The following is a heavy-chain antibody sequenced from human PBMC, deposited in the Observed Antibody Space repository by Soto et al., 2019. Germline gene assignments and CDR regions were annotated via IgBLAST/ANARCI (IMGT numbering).Heavy chain of an antibody. CDR1: GFTFGYYW. Sequence: GGSLRLSCAASGFTFGYYWMSWVRQAPGKGLEWVSYISSSGSTIYYADSVKGRFTISRDNAKNSLYLQMNSLRAEDTAVYYCATDSQWGDWFDPWGQGTLVTVSS. D-gene: IGHD1-26*01. V-gene: IGHV3-11*01. CDR3: ATDSQWGDWFDP. CDR2: ISSSGSTI. J-gene: IGHJ5*02.